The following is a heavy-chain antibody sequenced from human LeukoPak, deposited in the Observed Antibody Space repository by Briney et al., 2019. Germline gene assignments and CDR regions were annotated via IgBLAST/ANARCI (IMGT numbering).Heavy chain of an antibody. Sequence: SVKVSCKASGGTFGSYAISWVRQAPGQGLEWMGGIIPIFGTANYAQKFQGRVTITADESTSTAYMELSSLRSEDTAVYYCVRESPTYCSSTSCPRGYYYYYMDVWGKGTTVTVSS. J-gene: IGHJ6*03. CDR3: VRESPTYCSSTSCPRGYYYYYMDV. CDR1: GGTFGSYA. D-gene: IGHD2-2*01. V-gene: IGHV1-69*13. CDR2: IIPIFGTA.